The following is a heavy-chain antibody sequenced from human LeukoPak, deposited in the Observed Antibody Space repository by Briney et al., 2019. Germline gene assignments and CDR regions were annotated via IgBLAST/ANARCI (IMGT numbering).Heavy chain of an antibody. CDR3: ARERPGAFDI. CDR1: GFTFSSYE. J-gene: IGHJ3*02. V-gene: IGHV3-48*03. D-gene: IGHD7-27*01. CDR2: ISSTGSPI. Sequence: GGSLRLSCADSGFTFSSYEMNWVRQAPGKGLEWVSYISSTGSPIFYADSVKGRFTVSRDNAKNSLYLQMNSLRAEDTAVYYCARERPGAFDIWGQGTVVTVSS.